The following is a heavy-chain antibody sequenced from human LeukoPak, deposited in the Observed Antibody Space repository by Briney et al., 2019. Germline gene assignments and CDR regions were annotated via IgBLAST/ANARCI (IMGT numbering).Heavy chain of an antibody. V-gene: IGHV3-66*01. Sequence: GGSLRLSCAASGFTFSRFAMVWVRHSPGKGLQWVSVIYSGGSTYYADSVKGRFTISRDNSKNTLYLQMNSLRAEDTAVYYCARDLWDYYDSSGSSWGQGTLVTVSS. CDR1: GFTFSRFA. CDR3: ARDLWDYYDSSGSS. J-gene: IGHJ5*02. D-gene: IGHD3-22*01. CDR2: IYSGGST.